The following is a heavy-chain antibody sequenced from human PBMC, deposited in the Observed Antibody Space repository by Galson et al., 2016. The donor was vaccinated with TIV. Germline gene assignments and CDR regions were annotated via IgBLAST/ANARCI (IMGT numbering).Heavy chain of an antibody. CDR2: IYYSEII. V-gene: IGHV4-30-4*08. CDR1: GGSMNSGVYY. D-gene: IGHD3-16*01. CDR3: ARGLRGTSPDANNWFDP. J-gene: IGHJ5*02. Sequence: TLSLTCSVSGGSMNSGVYYWTWIRQPPGKGLEWIESIYYSEIIYYNPSLKRRVITSVATSKNQFSLMVSSVTAADTAVYYCARGLRGTSPDANNWFDPWGQGTLVTVSS.